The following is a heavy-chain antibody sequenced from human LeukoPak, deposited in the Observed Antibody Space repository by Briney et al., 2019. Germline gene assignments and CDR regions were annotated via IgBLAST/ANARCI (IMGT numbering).Heavy chain of an antibody. J-gene: IGHJ6*02. V-gene: IGHV3-30-3*01. CDR3: ARITSSYSSSWYEMSGGMDV. D-gene: IGHD6-13*01. CDR1: GFTFSSYA. Sequence: GGSLRLSCAASGFTFSSYAMHWVRQAPGKGLEWVAVISYDGSNKYYADSVKGRFTISRDNSKNTLYLQMNSLRAEDTAVYYCARITSSYSSSWYEMSGGMDVWGQGTTVTVSS. CDR2: ISYDGSNK.